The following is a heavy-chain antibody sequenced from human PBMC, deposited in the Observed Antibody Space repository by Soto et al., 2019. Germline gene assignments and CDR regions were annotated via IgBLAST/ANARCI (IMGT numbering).Heavy chain of an antibody. D-gene: IGHD5-12*01. Sequence: QVQMVQSGAEVKKPGASVKVSCKASGNSFTGYYVHWVRQAPGQGLEWMGWINPKSGGTNYAQKFQGRVTMTRDTFINTAYMELSSLRSDDTAVYFCARDGVVPTMDWGQGTLVTVSS. J-gene: IGHJ4*02. CDR3: ARDGVVPTMD. V-gene: IGHV1-2*02. CDR1: GNSFTGYY. CDR2: INPKSGGT.